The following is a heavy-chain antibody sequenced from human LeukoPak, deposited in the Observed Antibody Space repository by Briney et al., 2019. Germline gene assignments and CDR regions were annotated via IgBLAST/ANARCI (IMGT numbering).Heavy chain of an antibody. CDR2: ISSSSYI. J-gene: IGHJ4*02. V-gene: IGHV3-21*01. CDR1: GFTFSSYS. Sequence: GGSLRLSCAASGFTFSSYSMNWVRQAPGKGLEWVSSISSSSYIYYADSVKGRFTISRDNAKNSLYLQMNSLRAEDTAVYYCARARHEYGYDIDYWGQGTLVTVSS. D-gene: IGHD5-18*01. CDR3: ARARHEYGYDIDY.